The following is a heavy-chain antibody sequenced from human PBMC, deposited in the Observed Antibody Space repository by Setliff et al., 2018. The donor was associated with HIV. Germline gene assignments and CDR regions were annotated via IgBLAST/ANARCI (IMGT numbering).Heavy chain of an antibody. Sequence: SETLSLTCAVYGGSFSGYYWSWIRQPPGKGLEWLGHIYSSGSTHYNPSLKRRATMSVDTSKNQFSLKLSSVTAADTAVYYCASRRAAMWRGLFVGFENWGQGTLVTVSS. CDR3: ASRRAAMWRGLFVGFEN. CDR1: GGSFSGYY. CDR2: IYSSGST. V-gene: IGHV4-34*11. D-gene: IGHD1-26*01. J-gene: IGHJ4*02.